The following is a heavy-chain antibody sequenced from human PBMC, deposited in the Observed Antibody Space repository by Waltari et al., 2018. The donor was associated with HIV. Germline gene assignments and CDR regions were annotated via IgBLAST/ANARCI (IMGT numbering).Heavy chain of an antibody. CDR2: MYYSGST. D-gene: IGHD3-3*01. J-gene: IGHJ6*02. CDR3: ARGIYGDISGDMDV. V-gene: IGHV4-59*01. Sequence: QVQLQESGPGLVKPSETLSLTCTVSGGSISNYYWSWIRQPPGKGLEWIGYMYYSGSTNYNPSLKSRVTISVDTSKNQFSLKLSSVTAADTAIYYCARGIYGDISGDMDVWGQGTTVTVSS. CDR1: GGSISNYY.